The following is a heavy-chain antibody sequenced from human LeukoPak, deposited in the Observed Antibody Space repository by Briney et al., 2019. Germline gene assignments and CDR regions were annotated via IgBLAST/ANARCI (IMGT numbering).Heavy chain of an antibody. CDR1: GYILTNYC. D-gene: IGHD5-24*01. V-gene: IGHV5-51*01. Sequence: GESLKISCKGSGYILTNYCLVWVRQMPGKGLEWMGIIYPADSDTRYSPSFQGQVSISVDKSINTAYLQWTSLKASDTAIYYCARTDYNFGCVPWGQGTLVTVSS. CDR2: IYPADSDT. J-gene: IGHJ5*02. CDR3: ARTDYNFGCVP.